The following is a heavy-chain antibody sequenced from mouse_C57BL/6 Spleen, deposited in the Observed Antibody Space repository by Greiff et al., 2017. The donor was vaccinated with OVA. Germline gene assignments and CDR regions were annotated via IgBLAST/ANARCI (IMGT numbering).Heavy chain of an antibody. V-gene: IGHV1-64*01. J-gene: IGHJ1*03. D-gene: IGHD6-2*01. CDR1: GYTFTSYW. CDR3: ARGRSRYWYFDV. Sequence: QVQLQQPGAELVKPGASVKLSCKASGYTFTSYWMHWVKQRPGQGLEWIGMIHPNSGSTNYNVKFKSKATLTVDKSSSTAYMQLSSLTSEDSAVYYCARGRSRYWYFDVWGTGTTVTVSS. CDR2: IHPNSGST.